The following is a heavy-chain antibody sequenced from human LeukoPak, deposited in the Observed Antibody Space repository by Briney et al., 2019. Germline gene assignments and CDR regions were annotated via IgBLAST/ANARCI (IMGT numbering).Heavy chain of an antibody. CDR3: ARQEWEAGFLDY. CDR2: IYTSGST. J-gene: IGHJ4*02. V-gene: IGHV4-4*09. Sequence: SETLPLTCTVSGGSISSYYWSWIRQPPGKGLEWIGYIYTSGSTNYNPSLKSRVTISVDTSKNQFSLKLSSVTAADTAVYYCARQEWEAGFLDYWGQGTLVTVSS. CDR1: GGSISSYY. D-gene: IGHD1-26*01.